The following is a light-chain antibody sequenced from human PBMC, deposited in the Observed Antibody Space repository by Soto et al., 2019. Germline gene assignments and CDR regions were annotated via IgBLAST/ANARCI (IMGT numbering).Light chain of an antibody. Sequence: EIVMTQSPATLSVSPGERATLSCRASQSVAGNLAWYQQNPGQAPRLLIYGASTRATGIPTRFSGGGSGTEFTLTISSLQSEDSVIYYCQQYNKWPLTFGGGTKVEIK. CDR2: GAS. CDR1: QSVAGN. CDR3: QQYNKWPLT. V-gene: IGKV3-15*01. J-gene: IGKJ4*01.